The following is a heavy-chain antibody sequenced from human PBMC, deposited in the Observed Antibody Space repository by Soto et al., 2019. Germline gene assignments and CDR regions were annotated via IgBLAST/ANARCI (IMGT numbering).Heavy chain of an antibody. CDR2: IIPIFGTA. V-gene: IGHV1-69*12. CDR1: GGTFSSYA. CDR3: ARDTRSYYDFWSGYQTEYYYYGMDV. J-gene: IGHJ6*02. D-gene: IGHD3-3*01. Sequence: QVQLVQSGAEVKKPGSSVKVSCKASGGTFSSYAISWVRQAPGQGLEWMGGIIPIFGTANYAQKFQGRVTITADESTSTAYMELSSLRSEDTAVYYCARDTRSYYDFWSGYQTEYYYYGMDVWGQGTTVTVSS.